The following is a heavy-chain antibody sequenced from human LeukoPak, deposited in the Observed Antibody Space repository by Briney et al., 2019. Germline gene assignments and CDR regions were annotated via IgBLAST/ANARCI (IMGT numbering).Heavy chain of an antibody. J-gene: IGHJ4*02. CDR3: APFLDRYPVGFDY. D-gene: IGHD1-1*01. CDR1: GFTFSSYG. Sequence: PGGSLRLSCAASGFTFSSYGMHWVRQAPGKGLEWVAVIWYDGSNKYYADSVKGRFTISRDNSKNTLYLQMNSLRAEDTAVYYCAPFLDRYPVGFDYWGQGTLVTVSS. V-gene: IGHV3-33*01. CDR2: IWYDGSNK.